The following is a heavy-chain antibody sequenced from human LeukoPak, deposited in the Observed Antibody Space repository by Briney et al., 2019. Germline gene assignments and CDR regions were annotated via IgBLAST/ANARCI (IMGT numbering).Heavy chain of an antibody. CDR3: ASYISTPGRRNLDC. D-gene: IGHD6-13*01. CDR1: GGSISSYY. J-gene: IGHJ4*02. Sequence: SETLSLTCTVSGGSISSYYWSWIRQPPGKGLEWIGYMYRTGSTNYNPSLKSRVTITPDTSKNQIALKLSSVTAADTAVYYCASYISTPGRRNLDCWGQGTLVTVSS. CDR2: MYRTGST. V-gene: IGHV4-59*08.